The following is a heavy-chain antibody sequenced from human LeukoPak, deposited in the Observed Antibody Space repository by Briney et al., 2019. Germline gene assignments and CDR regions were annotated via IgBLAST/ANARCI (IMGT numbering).Heavy chain of an antibody. V-gene: IGHV3-7*01. CDR3: ANGDGFDY. J-gene: IGHJ4*02. CDR2: IKQDGSET. D-gene: IGHD5-24*01. Sequence: GGSLRLSCATSGFTFSTYWMSWVRQAPGKGLERVANIKQDGSETYYADSVKGRFTIFRDNAKNSLYLQMDSLRVEDTAVYYCANGDGFDYWGQGTLVIVSS. CDR1: GFTFSTYW.